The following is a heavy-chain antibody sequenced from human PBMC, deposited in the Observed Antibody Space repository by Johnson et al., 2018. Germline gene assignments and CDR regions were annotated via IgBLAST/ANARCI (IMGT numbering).Heavy chain of an antibody. V-gene: IGHV3-23*04. D-gene: IGHD1-26*01. Sequence: VRLVEAGGGLVQPGGSLRLWCRASGFTFDTYAMAWVRQAPGKWLEWVSTVSGGGGTTHYADSVKGRFRISRDNFENTVSLQMNSLRTDDTALYYCAKVLGLAGYDYWGQGTLVTVSS. CDR1: GFTFDTYA. CDR2: VSGGGGTT. J-gene: IGHJ4*02. CDR3: AKVLGLAGYDY.